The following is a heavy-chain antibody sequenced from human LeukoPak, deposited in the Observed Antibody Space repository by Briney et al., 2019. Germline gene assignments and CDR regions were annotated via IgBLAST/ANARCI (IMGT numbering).Heavy chain of an antibody. Sequence: KPSETLSLTCAVYGGSFSGYYWSWIRQPPGKGLEWIGEINHSGSTNYDPSLKSRVSISVDTSKNQFSLKLSSVTAADTAVYYCARGLISWGQGTLVTVSS. CDR2: INHSGST. V-gene: IGHV4-34*01. CDR3: ARGLIS. CDR1: GGSFSGYY. D-gene: IGHD3-3*02. J-gene: IGHJ5*02.